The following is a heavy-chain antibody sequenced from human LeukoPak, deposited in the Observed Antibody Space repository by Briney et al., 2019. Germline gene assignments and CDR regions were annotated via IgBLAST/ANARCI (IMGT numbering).Heavy chain of an antibody. D-gene: IGHD2-2*01. J-gene: IGHJ4*02. CDR2: IYSGGST. V-gene: IGHV3-53*01. CDR1: GVPVSSNY. Sequence: PGGSLRLSCSASGVPVSSNYMSWVRQAPGKGLEWVSVIYSGGSTYYADSVKGRFTISRDNSKNTLYLQMNSLRAEDTAVYYCASSSSYDLNFDYRGQGTLVTASS. CDR3: ASSSSYDLNFDY.